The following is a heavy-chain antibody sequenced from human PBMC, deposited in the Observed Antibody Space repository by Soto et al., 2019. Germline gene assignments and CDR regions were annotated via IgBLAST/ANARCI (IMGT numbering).Heavy chain of an antibody. CDR3: ATESSSYYDYIWGSSFDY. D-gene: IGHD3-16*01. V-gene: IGHV1-18*01. Sequence: GASVKVSCKASGYTFTSYGISWVRQAPGQGLEWMGWISAYNGNTNYAQKLQGRVTMTTDTSTSTAYMELRSLRSDDTAVYYCATESSSYYDYIWGSSFDYWGQGTLVTVSS. CDR2: ISAYNGNT. J-gene: IGHJ4*02. CDR1: GYTFTSYG.